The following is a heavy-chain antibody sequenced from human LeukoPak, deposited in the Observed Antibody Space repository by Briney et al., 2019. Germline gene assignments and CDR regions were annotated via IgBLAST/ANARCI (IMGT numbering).Heavy chain of an antibody. D-gene: IGHD3-22*01. CDR3: AKEGSDYYDVSDAPFDS. Sequence: GGSLRLSCAASGFTFTNYAMSWVRQAPGKGLEWVSGISGSGGTTYYADSVKGRFTISRDNSKSTLYLQVSSLRAEDTAVYFCAKEGSDYYDVSDAPFDSWGQGTLVTLSS. J-gene: IGHJ4*02. CDR1: GFTFTNYA. V-gene: IGHV3-23*01. CDR2: ISGSGGTT.